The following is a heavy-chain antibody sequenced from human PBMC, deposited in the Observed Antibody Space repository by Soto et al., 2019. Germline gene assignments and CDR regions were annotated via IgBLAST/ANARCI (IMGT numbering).Heavy chain of an antibody. CDR3: ARGGVAYTSGWGIDY. J-gene: IGHJ4*02. V-gene: IGHV3-11*01. CDR1: GFTFSDYY. Sequence: QVQLVESGGGLVKPGGSLRLSCAASGFTFSDYYMNWIRQAPGKGLEWVSYISSSGDTIYYADSVKGRFTMSRDNAKNSRYVQMDSLRAEDTAVYYCARGGVAYTSGWGIDYWGQGTLVTVSS. CDR2: ISSSGDTI. D-gene: IGHD6-19*01.